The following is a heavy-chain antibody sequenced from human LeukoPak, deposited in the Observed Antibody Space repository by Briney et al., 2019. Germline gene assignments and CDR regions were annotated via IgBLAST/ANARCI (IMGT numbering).Heavy chain of an antibody. Sequence: GGSLRLSCAGSGFTFSSYEMNWVRQAPGKGLEWVSYISSSGDTIYYADSVKGRFTISRDNAKNSLYLQMNSLSPEDTAVYYCARGSAGYYYHMDVWGKGTTVTISS. J-gene: IGHJ6*03. CDR1: GFTFSSYE. CDR3: ARGSAGYYYHMDV. CDR2: ISSSGDTI. V-gene: IGHV3-48*03.